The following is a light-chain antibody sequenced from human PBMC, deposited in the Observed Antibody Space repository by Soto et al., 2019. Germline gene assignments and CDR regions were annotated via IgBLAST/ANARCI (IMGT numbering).Light chain of an antibody. V-gene: IGKV3-20*01. CDR2: GAS. J-gene: IGKJ1*01. CDR1: QSVSSY. Sequence: EIVLTQSPATLSLSPGERATLSCSASQSVSSYLAWYQQKPGQAPRLLISGASNRATGIPDRFSGSGSGTDFTLTISRLEPEDFAVYYCQQYGSSPRTFGQGTKV. CDR3: QQYGSSPRT.